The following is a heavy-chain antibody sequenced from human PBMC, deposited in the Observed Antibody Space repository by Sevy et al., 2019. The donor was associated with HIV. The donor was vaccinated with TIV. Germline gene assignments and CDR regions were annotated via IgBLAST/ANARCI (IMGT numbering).Heavy chain of an antibody. V-gene: IGHV4-4*07. D-gene: IGHD2-2*01. CDR1: GGSISSYY. CDR3: ARAGAIVVVPADTTPTNWFDP. J-gene: IGHJ5*02. Sequence: SETLSLTCTVSGGSISSYYWSWIRQPAGKGLEWIGRIYTSGSTNYNPSLKSRVTMSVDTSKNQFSLKLSSVTAADTAVYDCARAGAIVVVPADTTPTNWFDPWGQGTLVTVSS. CDR2: IYTSGST.